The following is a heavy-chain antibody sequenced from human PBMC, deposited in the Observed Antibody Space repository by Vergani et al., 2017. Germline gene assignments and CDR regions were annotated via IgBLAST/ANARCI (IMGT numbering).Heavy chain of an antibody. Sequence: EVQLVQSGAEVKKPGESLKISCKGSGYSFTSYWIGWVRQMPGKGLEWMGIIYPGDSDTRYSPSFQGQVTISADKSISTAYLQWSSLKASGTAMYYWSRQGHIRAAAGPFDYWGQGTLVTVSS. CDR3: SRQGHIRAAAGPFDY. J-gene: IGHJ4*02. V-gene: IGHV5-51*01. D-gene: IGHD6-13*01. CDR2: IYPGDSDT. CDR1: GYSFTSYW.